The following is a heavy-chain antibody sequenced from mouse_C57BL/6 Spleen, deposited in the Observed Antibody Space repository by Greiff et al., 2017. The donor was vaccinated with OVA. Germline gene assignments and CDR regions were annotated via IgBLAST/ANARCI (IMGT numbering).Heavy chain of an antibody. CDR2: IHPNSGST. D-gene: IGHD1-1*01. V-gene: IGHV1-64*01. CDR1: GYTFTSYW. Sequence: QVQLQQPGAELVKPGASVKLSCKASGYTFTSYWMHWVKQRPGQGLEWIGMIHPNSGSTNYNEKFKSKATLTVDKSSSTAYMQLSSLTSEDSAVYYCARLRFITTGVEGSMDYWGQGTSVTVSS. CDR3: ARLRFITTGVEGSMDY. J-gene: IGHJ4*01.